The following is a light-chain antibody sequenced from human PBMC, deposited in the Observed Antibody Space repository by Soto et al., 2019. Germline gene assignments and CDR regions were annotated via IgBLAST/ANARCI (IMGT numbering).Light chain of an antibody. CDR1: QSITTF. J-gene: IGKJ1*01. V-gene: IGKV1-39*01. CDR3: QQAYGAPPT. CDR2: AAS. Sequence: DIQVTQSPSSLSASVGDRVTITCRASQSITTFLNWYQQKPGNAPKLLIYAASSLQTGVPSRFSGSGSGTDFTLTISGLQREDFATYYCQQAYGAPPTFGQGTKVDIK.